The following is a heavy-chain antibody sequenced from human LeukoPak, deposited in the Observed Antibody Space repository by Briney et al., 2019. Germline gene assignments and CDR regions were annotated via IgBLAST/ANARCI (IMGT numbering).Heavy chain of an antibody. D-gene: IGHD5-12*01. V-gene: IGHV5-51*01. CDR3: ATPDIPTI. J-gene: IGHJ4*02. CDR1: GYSFTNYW. CDR2: IYPGDSDT. Sequence: GESLKISWKGSGYSFTNYWIGWVRQLPGKGLELVGIIYPGDSDTRYRPSLQGQVPISADKCINPAYLQWSSLKASDHAMYYCATPDIPTIWGQGPLVTVSS.